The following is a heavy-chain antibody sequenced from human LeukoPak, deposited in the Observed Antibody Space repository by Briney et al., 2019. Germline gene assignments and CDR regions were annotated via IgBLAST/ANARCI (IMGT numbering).Heavy chain of an antibody. J-gene: IGHJ4*02. CDR3: ARGGGGTYYHLLDY. CDR2: ISGSSSYI. Sequence: GRSLRLSCAASGFTFSSYSMNWVRQAPGKGLEWVSSISGSSSYIYYADSLKGRFTISRDNAKNSLYLQMDSLRAEDTAVCYCARGGGGTYYHLLDYWGQGTLVTVSS. D-gene: IGHD1-26*01. V-gene: IGHV3-21*01. CDR1: GFTFSSYS.